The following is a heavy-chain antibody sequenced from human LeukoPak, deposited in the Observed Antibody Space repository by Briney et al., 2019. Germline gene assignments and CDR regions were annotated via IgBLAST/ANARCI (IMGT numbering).Heavy chain of an antibody. J-gene: IGHJ4*02. D-gene: IGHD3-10*01. CDR3: AKDDAWLRFGE. CDR2: ISPSGDIT. V-gene: IGHV3-23*01. Sequence: GGSLRLSCAASGFTFDDYGMNWVRQAPGKGLEWVSGISPSGDITYYADSVKGRFTISRDNSKNTVYLQVISLTAEDTAVYYCAKDDAWLRFGEWSQGTLVTVSS. CDR1: GFTFDDYG.